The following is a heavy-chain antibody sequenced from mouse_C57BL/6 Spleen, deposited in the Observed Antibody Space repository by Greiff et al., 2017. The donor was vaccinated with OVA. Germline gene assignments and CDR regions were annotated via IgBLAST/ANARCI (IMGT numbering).Heavy chain of an antibody. CDR1: GYSFTDYN. Sequence: VQLQQSGPELVKPGASVKISCKASGYSFTDYNMNWVKQSNGKSLEWIGVINPNYGTTSYNQKFKGKATLTVDQSSSTAYMQLTSLTSEDSAVYYCARCYYYGSSYGDAMDYWGQGTSVTVSS. CDR2: INPNYGTT. V-gene: IGHV1-39*01. D-gene: IGHD1-1*01. CDR3: ARCYYYGSSYGDAMDY. J-gene: IGHJ4*01.